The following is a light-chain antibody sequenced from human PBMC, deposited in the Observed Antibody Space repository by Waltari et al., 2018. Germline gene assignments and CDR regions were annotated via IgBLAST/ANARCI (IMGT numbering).Light chain of an antibody. J-gene: IGLJ1*01. CDR3: SSYTSSSISYV. Sequence: QSALTQPASVSGSPGQSINIPCTGTSSDIGGYNYVSWYQQHPGKAPKLMIYDVSNLPSGVSNRFSGSKSGNTASLTISGLQAEDEADYYCSSYTSSSISYVFGTGTKVTVL. V-gene: IGLV2-14*03. CDR1: SSDIGGYNY. CDR2: DVS.